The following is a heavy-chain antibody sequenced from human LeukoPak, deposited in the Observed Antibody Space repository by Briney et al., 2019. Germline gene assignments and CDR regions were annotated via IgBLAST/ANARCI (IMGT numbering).Heavy chain of an antibody. CDR1: GFTFSSYA. D-gene: IGHD6-13*01. Sequence: GGSLRLSCAASGFTFSSYAMSWVRQAPGKGLEWVSAISGSGGSTYYADYVKGRFTISRDNSKNTLYLQMNSLRAEDTAVYYCAKDLVRQQTSYDYWGQGTLVTVSS. CDR2: ISGSGGST. J-gene: IGHJ4*02. CDR3: AKDLVRQQTSYDY. V-gene: IGHV3-23*01.